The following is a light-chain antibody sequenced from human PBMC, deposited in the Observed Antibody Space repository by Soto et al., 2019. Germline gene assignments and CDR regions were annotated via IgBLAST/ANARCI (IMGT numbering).Light chain of an antibody. V-gene: IGLV2-8*01. Sequence: QSVLTQPPSASGSPGQSVTISCTGTSSDVGGYNYVSWYQQHPGKAPKLMIYEVSKRPSGVPDRFSDSKSGNTASLTVSGLQAEDEADYYCSSYAGSNIYVFGTGTKLTVL. CDR3: SSYAGSNIYV. J-gene: IGLJ1*01. CDR2: EVS. CDR1: SSDVGGYNY.